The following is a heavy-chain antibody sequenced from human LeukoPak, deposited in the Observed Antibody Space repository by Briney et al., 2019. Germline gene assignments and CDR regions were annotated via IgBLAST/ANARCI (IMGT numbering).Heavy chain of an antibody. D-gene: IGHD2-2*02. Sequence: GESLKISCKDSGYSFTSYWIAWVRQMPGKGLEWMGIIYPGDSDTRYSPSFQGQVTISADKSISTAYLQWSSLKASDTAMYYCARLKPLGFCSSTNCYNNWFDPWGQGTLVTVSS. CDR3: ARLKPLGFCSSTNCYNNWFDP. CDR1: GYSFTSYW. J-gene: IGHJ5*02. V-gene: IGHV5-51*01. CDR2: IYPGDSDT.